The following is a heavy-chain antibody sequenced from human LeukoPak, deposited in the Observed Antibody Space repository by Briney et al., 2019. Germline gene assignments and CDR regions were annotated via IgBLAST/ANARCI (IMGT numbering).Heavy chain of an antibody. J-gene: IGHJ4*02. D-gene: IGHD1-14*01. CDR1: GFTFSSHA. V-gene: IGHV3-30*04. CDR3: AREWDRNSGFDY. CDR2: ISYDGSNK. Sequence: GGSLRLSCAASGFTFSSHAMHWVRQAPGKGLEWVAVISYDGSNKYYADSVKGRFTISRDNSKNTLYLQMNSLRAEDTAVYYCAREWDRNSGFDYWGQGTLVTVSS.